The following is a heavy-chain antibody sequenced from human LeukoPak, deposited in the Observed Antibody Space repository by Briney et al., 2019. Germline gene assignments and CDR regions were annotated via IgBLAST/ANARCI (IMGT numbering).Heavy chain of an antibody. J-gene: IGHJ6*02. CDR1: GFTFSSYA. D-gene: IGHD3-22*01. Sequence: PGGSLKLSCAASGFTFSSYAMSWVRQAPGKGLEWVSAISGSGGSTYYADSVKGRFTISRDNSKNTLYLQMNSLRAEDTAVYYCAKQALMIGRNYYYGMDVWGQGTTVTVSS. CDR3: AKQALMIGRNYYYGMDV. CDR2: ISGSGGST. V-gene: IGHV3-23*01.